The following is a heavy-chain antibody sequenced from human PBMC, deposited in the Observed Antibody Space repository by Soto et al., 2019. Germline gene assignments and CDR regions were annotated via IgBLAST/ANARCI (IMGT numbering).Heavy chain of an antibody. V-gene: IGHV1-2*04. CDR2: INPNSGGT. CDR3: ARLTLMGNAFDI. Sequence: ASVKVSCKASGYTFTGYYMHWVRQAPGQGLKWMGWINPNSGGTNYAQKFQGWVTMTRGTSISTAYMELSKLRSDDTAVYYCARLTLMGNAFDIWGQGTMVTVSS. J-gene: IGHJ3*02. D-gene: IGHD3-10*01. CDR1: GYTFTGYY.